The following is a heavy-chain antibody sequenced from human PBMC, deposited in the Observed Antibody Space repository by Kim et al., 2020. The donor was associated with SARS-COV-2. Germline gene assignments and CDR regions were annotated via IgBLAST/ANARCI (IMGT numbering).Heavy chain of an antibody. CDR2: INAGNGNK. V-gene: IGHV1-3*01. CDR1: GYTFTSYA. Sequence: ASVKVSCKASGYTFTSYAMHWVRQAPGQRLEWMGWINAGNGNKKYSQKFQGRVTITRDTSASTAYMELSSLRSEDTAVYYCARDLSGIAVAGTGWFDPWGQGTLVTVSS. D-gene: IGHD6-19*01. CDR3: ARDLSGIAVAGTGWFDP. J-gene: IGHJ5*02.